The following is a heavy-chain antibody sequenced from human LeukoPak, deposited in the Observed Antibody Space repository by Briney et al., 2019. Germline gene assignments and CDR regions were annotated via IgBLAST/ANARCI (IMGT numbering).Heavy chain of an antibody. D-gene: IGHD2-2*01. Sequence: QPGGSLRLSCAASGFTFSSYAMHWVRQAPGKGLEWVAVISYDGSNKYYADSVKGRFTISRDNSKNTLYLQMNSLRAEDTAVYYCARRYCSSTSCPIDYWGQGTLVAVSS. CDR1: GFTFSSYA. J-gene: IGHJ4*02. CDR2: ISYDGSNK. CDR3: ARRYCSSTSCPIDY. V-gene: IGHV3-30-3*01.